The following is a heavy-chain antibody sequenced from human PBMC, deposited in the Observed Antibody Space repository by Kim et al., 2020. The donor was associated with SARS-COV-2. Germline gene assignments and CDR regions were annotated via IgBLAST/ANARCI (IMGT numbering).Heavy chain of an antibody. V-gene: IGHV1-18*04. CDR1: GYTFTSYG. CDR2: NSAYNGNT. Sequence: ASVKVSCKASGYTFTSYGISWVRQAPGQGLEWMGWNSAYNGNTNYAQKLQGRVTMTTDTSTSTAYMELRSLRSDDTAVYYCAGGWSRGSIFGVVIINSRLDNWGQGTRVTVSS. D-gene: IGHD3-3*01. J-gene: IGHJ4*02. CDR3: AGGWSRGSIFGVVIINSRLDN.